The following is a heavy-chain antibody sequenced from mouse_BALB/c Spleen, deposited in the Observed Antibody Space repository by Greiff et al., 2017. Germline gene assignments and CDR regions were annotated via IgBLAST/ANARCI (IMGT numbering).Heavy chain of an antibody. Sequence: VQLQQSGAELVKPGASVKLSCTASGFNIKDTYMHWVKQRPEQGLEWIGRIDPANGNTKYDPKFQGKATITADTSSNTAYLQLSSLTSEDTAVYYCARGDGSSYWFAYWGQGTLVTVSA. CDR3: ARGDGSSYWFAY. D-gene: IGHD1-1*01. CDR1: GFNIKDTY. J-gene: IGHJ3*01. CDR2: IDPANGNT. V-gene: IGHV14-3*02.